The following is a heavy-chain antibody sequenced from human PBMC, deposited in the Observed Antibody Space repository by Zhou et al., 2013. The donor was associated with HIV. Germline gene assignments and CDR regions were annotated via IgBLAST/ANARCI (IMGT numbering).Heavy chain of an antibody. CDR2: IYTSGST. V-gene: IGHV4-61*09. CDR3: ARAGSGWYLSFFDY. CDR1: GDSISGGSYY. D-gene: IGHD6-19*01. Sequence: QVQLQESGPGLVKPSQTLSLTCSVSGDSISGGSYYWSWIRQPAGKGLEWIGHIYTSGSTNYNPSLKSRVTISVDTSKNQFSLKLSSVTAADTAVYYCARAGSGWYLSFFDYWGQGTLLTVSS. J-gene: IGHJ4*02.